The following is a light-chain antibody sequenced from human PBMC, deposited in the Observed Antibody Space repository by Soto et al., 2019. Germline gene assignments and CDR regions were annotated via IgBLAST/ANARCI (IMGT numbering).Light chain of an antibody. CDR1: SSNNGNNY. Sequence: QSVLTQPPSVSAAPGQKVTISCSGSSSNNGNNYVSWYQQLPGTAPKLLIYENNKRPSGIPDRFSGSKSGTSATLGITGLQTGDEADYYCGTWDSSLSVYVFGTGTKLTVL. CDR3: GTWDSSLSVYV. J-gene: IGLJ1*01. V-gene: IGLV1-51*02. CDR2: ENN.